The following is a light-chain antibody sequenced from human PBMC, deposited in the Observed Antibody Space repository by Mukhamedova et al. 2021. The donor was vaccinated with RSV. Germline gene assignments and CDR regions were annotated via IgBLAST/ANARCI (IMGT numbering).Light chain of an antibody. V-gene: IGKV1-5*03. CDR2: RAT. Sequence: WYQRRVHGKAPKLLIYRATSLQRGVPSRFSGSGSGPVFSLTISSLQADDFATYYCKHHNRYPYSFVQGTKLEFK. J-gene: IGKJ2*03. CDR3: KHHNRYPYS.